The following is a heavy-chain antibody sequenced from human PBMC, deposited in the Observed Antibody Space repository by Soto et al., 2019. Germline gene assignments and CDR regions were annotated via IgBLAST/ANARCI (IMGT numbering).Heavy chain of an antibody. CDR2: IIPMFGKA. D-gene: IGHD3-22*01. V-gene: IGHV1-69*13. CDR1: GGTFSRYA. CDR3: ARDGTLYDSSGYYYLY. Sequence: SVKVSCKASGGTFSRYAISWVRQAPGQGLEWMGGIIPMFGKANYAQKFQDRITITADESTSTGYLELRSLRSEDTAMYYCARDGTLYDSSGYYYLYWGQGTLVTVSS. J-gene: IGHJ4*02.